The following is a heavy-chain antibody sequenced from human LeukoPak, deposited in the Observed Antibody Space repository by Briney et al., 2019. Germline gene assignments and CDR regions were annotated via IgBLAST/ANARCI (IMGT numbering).Heavy chain of an antibody. D-gene: IGHD3-3*01. CDR1: GGSISSGGYS. V-gene: IGHV4-30-2*01. CDR3: ARGLYDFWSGYPYYYYGMDV. CDR2: IYHSGST. Sequence: PSETLSLTCAVSGGSISSGGYSWSWIRQPPGKGLEWIGYIYHSGSTYYNPSLKSRVTISVDRSKNQFSLKLSSVTAADTAVYYCARGLYDFWSGYPYYYYGMDVWGQGTTVTVSS. J-gene: IGHJ6*02.